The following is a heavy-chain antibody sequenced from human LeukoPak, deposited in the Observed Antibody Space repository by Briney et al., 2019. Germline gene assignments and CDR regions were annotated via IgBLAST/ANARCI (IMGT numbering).Heavy chain of an antibody. V-gene: IGHV1-24*01. D-gene: IGHD2/OR15-2a*01. CDR3: ATYNIRWTWSSPTSSYYYGMDV. CDR2: FDPEDGET. CDR1: GYTLTELS. J-gene: IGHJ6*02. Sequence: ASVKVSCKVSGYTLTELSMHWVRQAPGKGLEWMGGFDPEDGETIYAQKFQGRVTMTEDTSTDTAYMELSSLRSEDTAVYYCATYNIRWTWSSPTSSYYYGMDVWGQGTTVTVSS.